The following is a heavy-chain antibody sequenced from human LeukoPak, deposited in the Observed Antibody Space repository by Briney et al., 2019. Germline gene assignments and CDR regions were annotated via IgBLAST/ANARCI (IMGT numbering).Heavy chain of an antibody. J-gene: IGHJ4*02. V-gene: IGHV4-39*07. D-gene: IGHD3-3*01. Sequence: SETLSLTCSVSGDSISSGTYFWGWIRQPPGRGLEWIGNIFYSGSTYFHPYLKRRVTISVDTSKNQFSLRLRSVTAADTAVYYCARSTYYDFWSGFHFYFDFWSPGTLVTVSS. CDR3: ARSTYYDFWSGFHFYFDF. CDR2: IFYSGST. CDR1: GDSISSGTYF.